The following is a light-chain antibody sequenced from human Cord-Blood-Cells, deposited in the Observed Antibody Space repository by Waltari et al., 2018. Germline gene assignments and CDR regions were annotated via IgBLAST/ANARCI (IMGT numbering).Light chain of an antibody. J-gene: IGLJ3*02. V-gene: IGLV8-61*01. CDR3: VLYMGSGIWV. Sequence: QTVVTQEPSFSVSPGGTVTLTCVLTSGSGSTSYYPNLYQQTPGQAPRTLIYSTNTRSSGVPDRFSGSILGKKAALTITGAQADDESDYYCVLYMGSGIWVFGGGTKLTVL. CDR1: SGSGSTSYY. CDR2: STN.